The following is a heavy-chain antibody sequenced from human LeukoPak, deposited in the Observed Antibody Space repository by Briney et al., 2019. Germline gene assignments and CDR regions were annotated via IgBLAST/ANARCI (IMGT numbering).Heavy chain of an antibody. D-gene: IGHD2-15*01. CDR1: GYTFTSYY. V-gene: IGHV1-46*01. Sequence: ASVKVSCKASGYTFTSYYMHWVRQAPGQGLEWMGIINPSGGSTSYAQKFQGRVTMTRDTSTSTVYMELSSLRSEDTAVYYCAREYRSGGSCSEMLRWGQGTLVTVSS. J-gene: IGHJ4*02. CDR3: AREYRSGGSCSEMLR. CDR2: INPSGGST.